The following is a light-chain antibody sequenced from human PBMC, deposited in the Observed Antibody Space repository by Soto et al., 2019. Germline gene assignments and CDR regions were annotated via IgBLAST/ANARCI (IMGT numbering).Light chain of an antibody. Sequence: QSALTQPASVSGSLGQSITISCTGTSSDVGNYNLVSWYQHHPVKAPKLMIYEVSKRPSGVSNRFSASKSDNTASLTISGLQAEDEADYYCCSYAGDIRWVFGGGTKLSVL. CDR1: SSDVGNYNL. V-gene: IGLV2-23*02. CDR3: CSYAGDIRWV. CDR2: EVS. J-gene: IGLJ3*02.